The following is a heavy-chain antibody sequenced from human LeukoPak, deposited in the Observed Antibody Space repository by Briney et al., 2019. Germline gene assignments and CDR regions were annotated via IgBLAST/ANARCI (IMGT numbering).Heavy chain of an antibody. Sequence: KSSETLSLTCAVYGGSFSGYYWSWIRQPPGKGLEWIGEINHSGSTNYNPSLKSRVTISVDTSKNQFSLKLSSVTAADTAVYYCARATNHYYYMDVWGKGTTVTVSS. CDR1: GGSFSGYY. J-gene: IGHJ6*03. D-gene: IGHD5-12*01. CDR2: INHSGST. CDR3: ARATNHYYYMDV. V-gene: IGHV4-34*01.